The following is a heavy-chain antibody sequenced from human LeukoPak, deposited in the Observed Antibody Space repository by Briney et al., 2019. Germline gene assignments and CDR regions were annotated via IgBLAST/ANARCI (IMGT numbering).Heavy chain of an antibody. CDR3: ARGPRGLGMAGTFDY. J-gene: IGHJ4*02. CDR2: INHSGST. Sequence: SETLSLTCAVYGESFSGYYWSWIRQPPGKGLEWNGEINHSGSTNYNPSLKSRVTISVDTSKNQFSLKLNSVTAADTAVYYCARGPRGLGMAGTFDYWGQGTLVTVSS. CDR1: GESFSGYY. V-gene: IGHV4-34*01. D-gene: IGHD6-19*01.